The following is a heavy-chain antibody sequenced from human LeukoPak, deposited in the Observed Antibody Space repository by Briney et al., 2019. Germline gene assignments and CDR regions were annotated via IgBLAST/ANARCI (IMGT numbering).Heavy chain of an antibody. Sequence: SETLSLTCTVSGGSISSYYWSWVRQPPGKGLGWIGYIYYSGSTYYNPSLKSRVTISVDTSKNQFSLKLSSVTAADTAVYYCARTLAYCGGDCFSRWFDPWGQGTLVTVSS. V-gene: IGHV4-59*08. CDR1: GGSISSYY. CDR2: IYYSGST. D-gene: IGHD2-21*02. CDR3: ARTLAYCGGDCFSRWFDP. J-gene: IGHJ5*02.